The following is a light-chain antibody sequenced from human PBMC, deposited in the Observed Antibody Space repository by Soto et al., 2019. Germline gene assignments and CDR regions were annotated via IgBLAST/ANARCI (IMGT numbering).Light chain of an antibody. CDR3: QQRSNWPLT. CDR2: DAS. J-gene: IGKJ4*01. V-gene: IGKV3-11*01. Sequence: EIVLTQSPATLSLTPGERATLSCRASQSISSFLAWYQQKPGQAPRLLIYDASSRATGIPARFSGSGSGTDFTLTISSLEPEDFVVYYCQQRSNWPLTFGGGTRWIS. CDR1: QSISSF.